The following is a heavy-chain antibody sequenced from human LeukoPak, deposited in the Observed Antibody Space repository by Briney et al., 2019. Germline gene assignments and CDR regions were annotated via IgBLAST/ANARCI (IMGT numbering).Heavy chain of an antibody. CDR2: ISNSGSTI. Sequence: PGGSLRLSCAASGFTFSSYEMNWVRQAPGKGLEWVSYISNSGSTIYYADSVKGRFTISRDNAKNSLYLQMNSLRAEDTAVYYCARGLGPWLVEGFDYWGQGTLVTVSS. CDR3: ARGLGPWLVEGFDY. V-gene: IGHV3-48*03. J-gene: IGHJ4*02. CDR1: GFTFSSYE. D-gene: IGHD6-19*01.